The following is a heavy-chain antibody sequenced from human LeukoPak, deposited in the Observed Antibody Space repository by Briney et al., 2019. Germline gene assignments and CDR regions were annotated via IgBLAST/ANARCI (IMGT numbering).Heavy chain of an antibody. J-gene: IGHJ4*02. V-gene: IGHV4-4*02. CDR1: GGSITNTNY. CDR2: VNLQGST. Sequence: SGTLSLTCGVSGGSITNTNYWTWVRQPPGKGLEWIGEVNLQGSTNYNPSLMGRVAIAVDTSENHISLQLTSVTAADTAVYYCAQNGPSYSYGYFDYWGQGTLVTVSS. D-gene: IGHD5-18*01. CDR3: AQNGPSYSYGYFDY.